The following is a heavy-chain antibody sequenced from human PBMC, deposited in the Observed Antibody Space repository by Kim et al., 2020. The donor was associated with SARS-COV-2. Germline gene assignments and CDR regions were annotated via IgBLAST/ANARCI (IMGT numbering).Heavy chain of an antibody. V-gene: IGHV3-30*09. J-gene: IGHJ4*02. CDR3: ARDISSSWSGYFDY. D-gene: IGHD6-13*01. Sequence: AESVKGRFDISRDNSKNALYLQMNSLGAEDTAVYYCARDISSSWSGYFDYWGQGTLVTVSS.